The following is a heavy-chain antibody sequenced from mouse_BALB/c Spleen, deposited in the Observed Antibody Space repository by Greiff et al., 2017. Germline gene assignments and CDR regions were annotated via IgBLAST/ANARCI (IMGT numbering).Heavy chain of an antibody. CDR1: GFNIKDTY. CDR2: IDPANGNT. D-gene: IGHD2-10*01. V-gene: IGHV14-3*02. CDR3: ATFYAADY. J-gene: IGHJ2*01. Sequence: VQLKESGAELVKPGASVKLSCTASGFNIKDTYMHWVKQRPEQGLEWIGRIDPANGNTKYDPKFQGKATITADTSSNTAYLQLSSLTSEDTAVYYCATFYAADYWGQGTTLTVSS.